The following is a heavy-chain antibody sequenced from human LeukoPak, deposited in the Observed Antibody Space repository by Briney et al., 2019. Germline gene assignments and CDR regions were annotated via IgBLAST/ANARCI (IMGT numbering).Heavy chain of an antibody. CDR1: GFTFSRYS. Sequence: GGSLRLSCAASGFTFSRYSMNWVRQAPGKGLEWISYISSSSGTIYYADSVKGRFTISRDNAKNSLYLQIHSLRVEDTAVYYCARAPTVLVGYCSSSSCQADYWGQGTLVTVSS. CDR3: ARAPTVLVGYCSSSSCQADY. V-gene: IGHV3-48*04. CDR2: ISSSSGTI. D-gene: IGHD2-2*01. J-gene: IGHJ4*02.